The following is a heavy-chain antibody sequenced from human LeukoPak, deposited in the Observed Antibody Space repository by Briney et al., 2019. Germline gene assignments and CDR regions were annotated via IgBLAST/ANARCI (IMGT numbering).Heavy chain of an antibody. V-gene: IGHV1-8*01. CDR1: GYTFTNHD. J-gene: IGHJ4*02. Sequence: ASVKVSCKASGYTFTNHDINWVRQAAGQGLEWMGWMNPNSGNTGYAQKFQGRVTMTRNTSISTAYMELSSLRSEDTAVYYCARGLDLGRGAYWGQGTLVTVSS. CDR2: MNPNSGNT. CDR3: ARGLDLGRGAY. D-gene: IGHD7-27*01.